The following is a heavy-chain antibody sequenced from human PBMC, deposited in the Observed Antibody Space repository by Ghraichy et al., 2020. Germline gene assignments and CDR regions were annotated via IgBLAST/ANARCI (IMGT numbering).Heavy chain of an antibody. CDR2: ISWNSGSI. D-gene: IGHD6-19*01. Sequence: GGSLRLSCAASGFTFDDYAMHWVRQAPGKGLEWVSGISWNSGSIGYADSVKGRFTISRDNAKNSLYLQMNSLRAEDTALYYCAKGGPIAVSGGYFDYWGQGTLVTVSS. V-gene: IGHV3-9*01. CDR3: AKGGPIAVSGGYFDY. J-gene: IGHJ4*02. CDR1: GFTFDDYA.